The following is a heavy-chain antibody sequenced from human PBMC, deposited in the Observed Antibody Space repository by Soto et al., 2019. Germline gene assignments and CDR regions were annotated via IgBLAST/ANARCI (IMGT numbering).Heavy chain of an antibody. V-gene: IGHV2-5*02. Sequence: QITLKESGPTLVKPTQTLTLTCTFSGFSLSTSGVGVGWIRQPPGKALEWLALIYWDDDTRYSPSLKSRLTITNYTSKNQVVLTMTNMDPVDTATYYCAHRIGGLDYGGQGTLVTVSS. CDR3: AHRIGGLDY. CDR1: GFSLSTSGVG. J-gene: IGHJ4*02. CDR2: IYWDDDT. D-gene: IGHD3-16*01.